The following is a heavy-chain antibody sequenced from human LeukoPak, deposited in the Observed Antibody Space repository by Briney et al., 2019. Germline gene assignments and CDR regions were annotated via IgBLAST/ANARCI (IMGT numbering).Heavy chain of an antibody. J-gene: IGHJ2*01. CDR2: ISWNSGSI. D-gene: IGHD4-17*01. CDR1: GFTFDDYA. V-gene: IGHV3-9*01. Sequence: PGGSLRLSCAASGFTFDDYAMHWVRQAPGKGLEWVSGISWNSGSIVYADAVKGRFTISRDNAKNSLYLQMNSLRAEDTALYYCAKVLTTVTTRSYFDLWGRGTLVTVSS. CDR3: AKVLTTVTTRSYFDL.